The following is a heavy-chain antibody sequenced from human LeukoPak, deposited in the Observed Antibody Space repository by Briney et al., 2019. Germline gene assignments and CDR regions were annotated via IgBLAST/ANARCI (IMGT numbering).Heavy chain of an antibody. CDR3: ARDGLGSVVAATPVH. J-gene: IGHJ4*02. V-gene: IGHV1-69*04. CDR1: GGTFSSYA. CDR2: IIPILGIV. D-gene: IGHD2-15*01. Sequence: GASVKVSCKASGGTFSSYAISWVRQAPGQGLEWMGRIIPILGIVNFAQKFQGRVTITADKSTSTAYMELSSRRSEDTAVYYCARDGLGSVVAATPVHWGQGTLVTVSS.